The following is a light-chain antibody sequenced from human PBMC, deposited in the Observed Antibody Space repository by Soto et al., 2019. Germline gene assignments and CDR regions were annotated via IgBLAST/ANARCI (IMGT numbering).Light chain of an antibody. CDR3: QQYNNWPPWT. V-gene: IGKV3-15*01. Sequence: EIVMTQSPATLSVSPGERATLSCRASLHIRSNLAWYQQIPGQAPRLLIHGASTRATGIPARFSGSGSGTEFTLTISGLQSEDYAVYYCQQYNNWPPWTFGQGTKVEI. CDR2: GAS. CDR1: LHIRSN. J-gene: IGKJ1*01.